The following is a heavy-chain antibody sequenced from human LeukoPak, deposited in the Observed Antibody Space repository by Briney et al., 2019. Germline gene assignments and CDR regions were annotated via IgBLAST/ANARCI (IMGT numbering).Heavy chain of an antibody. CDR3: ARDRHRRHYYDSSLHPPLDY. Sequence: ASVKVSCKASGYTFTSYGISWVRQAPAQRLEWMGWISAYNGNTNYAQKLEGRVTMTTDTSTSTANMDLRSLRSDDTAVYYCARDRHRRHYYDSSLHPPLDYWGQGTLVTVSS. D-gene: IGHD3-22*01. CDR2: ISAYNGNT. CDR1: GYTFTSYG. V-gene: IGHV1-18*01. J-gene: IGHJ4*02.